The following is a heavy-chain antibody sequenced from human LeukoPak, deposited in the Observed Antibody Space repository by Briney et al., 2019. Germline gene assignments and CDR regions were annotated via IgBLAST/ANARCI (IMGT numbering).Heavy chain of an antibody. CDR2: IIPIFGTA. Sequence: ASVNVSCKASGGTFSSYAISWVRQAPGQGLEWMGGIIPIFGTANYAQKFQGRVTITADESTSTAYMELSSLRSEDTAVYYCARDDSSGYYRYYFDYWGQGTLVTVSS. CDR1: GGTFSSYA. V-gene: IGHV1-69*13. D-gene: IGHD3-22*01. J-gene: IGHJ4*02. CDR3: ARDDSSGYYRYYFDY.